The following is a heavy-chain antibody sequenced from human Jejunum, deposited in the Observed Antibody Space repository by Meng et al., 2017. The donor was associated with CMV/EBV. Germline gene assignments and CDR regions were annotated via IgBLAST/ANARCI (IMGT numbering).Heavy chain of an antibody. CDR3: VRRGLTLAVFDY. V-gene: IGHV3-74*01. D-gene: IGHD1-1*01. CDR1: GFTFRSHW. J-gene: IGHJ4*02. Sequence: ETSGFTFRSHWMHWVRQAPGKGLVWVSRVYIDGSGTTYADSVRGRFTISRDNARNTLYLQMNSLRVDDTAVYYCVRRGLTLAVFDYWGQGTLVTVSS. CDR2: VYIDGSGT.